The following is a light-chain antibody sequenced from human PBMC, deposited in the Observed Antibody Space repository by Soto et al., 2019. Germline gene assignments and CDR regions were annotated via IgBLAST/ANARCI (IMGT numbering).Light chain of an antibody. CDR2: DAS. Sequence: EIVLTQFPATLSLSPGERATLSCRASQSVSTFLAWYQQKPGQAPRLVVYDASKRATGIPARFSGSGSGTDFTLTISSLEPEDFEVYYCQPSSSWRVTLAGGTQVDIK. CDR3: QPSSSWRVT. J-gene: IGKJ4*01. CDR1: QSVSTF. V-gene: IGKV3-11*01.